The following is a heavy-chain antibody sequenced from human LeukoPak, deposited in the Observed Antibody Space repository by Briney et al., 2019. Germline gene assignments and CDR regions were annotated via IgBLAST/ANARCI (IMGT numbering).Heavy chain of an antibody. Sequence: GESLKISCKTSGFSFSRYWIAWVRQMPGKGLEWMGIISPGDPEIRYSPSFQGQVTISADKSISIAFLQWSNLKASDSAIYFCARRTYFDTRHFDYWGQGTLVTVSS. CDR1: GFSFSRYW. J-gene: IGHJ4*02. CDR3: ARRTYFDTRHFDY. CDR2: ISPGDPEI. D-gene: IGHD3-22*01. V-gene: IGHV5-51*01.